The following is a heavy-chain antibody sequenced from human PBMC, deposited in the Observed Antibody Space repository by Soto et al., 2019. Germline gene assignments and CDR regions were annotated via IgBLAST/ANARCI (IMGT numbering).Heavy chain of an antibody. Sequence: GGSVKVSCKASGYTFTGYYMHWVRQAPGQGLEWMGWINPNSGGTNYAQKFQGWVTMTRDTSISTAYMELSRLRSDDTAVYYCARDLRVVVAAIMGDYYYYYGMDVWGQGTTVTVSS. D-gene: IGHD2-15*01. V-gene: IGHV1-2*04. CDR1: GYTFTGYY. CDR2: INPNSGGT. J-gene: IGHJ6*02. CDR3: ARDLRVVVAAIMGDYYYYYGMDV.